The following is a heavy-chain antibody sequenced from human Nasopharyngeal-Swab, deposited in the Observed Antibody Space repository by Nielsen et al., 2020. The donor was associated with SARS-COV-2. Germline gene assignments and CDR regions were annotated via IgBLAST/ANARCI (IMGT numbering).Heavy chain of an antibody. CDR2: INTNTGNP. CDR1: GYTFTSYA. D-gene: IGHD3-10*01. Sequence: ASVKVSCKASGYTFTSYAMNWVRQAPGQGLEWMGWINTNTGNPTYAQGFTGRFVFSLDTSVSTAYLQISSLKAEDTAMYYCAREERGVTLEGGYYYYGMDVWGQGTTVTVSS. J-gene: IGHJ6*02. V-gene: IGHV7-4-1*02. CDR3: AREERGVTLEGGYYYYGMDV.